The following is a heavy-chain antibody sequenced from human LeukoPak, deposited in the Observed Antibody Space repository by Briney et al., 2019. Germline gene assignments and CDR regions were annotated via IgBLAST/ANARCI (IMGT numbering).Heavy chain of an antibody. Sequence: GGSLRLSCAASGFTFSDYYMTWIRQAPGKGLEWVSYISSSSGYTNYADSVKGRFTISRDNAKNSLYLQPNSLRAEDTALYYCARGRGSGWYVDYWGQGTLVTVSS. CDR2: ISSSSGYT. CDR3: ARGRGSGWYVDY. CDR1: GFTFSDYY. V-gene: IGHV3-11*05. D-gene: IGHD6-19*01. J-gene: IGHJ4*02.